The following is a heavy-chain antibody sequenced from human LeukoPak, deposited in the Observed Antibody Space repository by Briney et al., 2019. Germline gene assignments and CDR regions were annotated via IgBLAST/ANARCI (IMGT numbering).Heavy chain of an antibody. V-gene: IGHV3-53*01. Sequence: GGSLRLSCAASGFTVSSNYMSWVRQAPGKGLEWVSVIYSGGSSYYADSVKGRFTISRDNSKNTLYLQVNSLRAEDTAVYYCASQTTLKYYFACWGQGTLVTVSS. CDR2: IYSGGSS. CDR3: ASQTTLKYYFAC. CDR1: GFTVSSNY. D-gene: IGHD4-17*01. J-gene: IGHJ4*02.